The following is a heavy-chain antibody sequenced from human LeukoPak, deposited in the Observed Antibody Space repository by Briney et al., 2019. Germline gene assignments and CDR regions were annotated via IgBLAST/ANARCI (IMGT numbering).Heavy chain of an antibody. Sequence: GGSLRLSCAASGFTFSSYAMTWVRQAPGKGLEWVANIKQDGSEKYYVDSVKGRFTISRDNAKNSLYLQMNSLRAEDTAVYYCASGYGSGSYYVGGHTCFDYWGQGTLVTVSS. CDR2: IKQDGSEK. D-gene: IGHD3-10*01. J-gene: IGHJ4*02. CDR3: ASGYGSGSYYVGGHTCFDY. V-gene: IGHV3-7*01. CDR1: GFTFSSYA.